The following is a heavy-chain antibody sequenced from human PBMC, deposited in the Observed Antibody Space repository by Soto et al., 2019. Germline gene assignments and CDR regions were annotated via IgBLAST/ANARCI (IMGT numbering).Heavy chain of an antibody. Sequence: EVQLVESGGGLVQPGGSLRLSCSASGFIFSSYWMSWLRQAPGKGLEWVARMNENGSERYYVDSVKGRFTISRDNAKNSLYLQMNSLRAEDTAVYYCARATGADKEDYWGQGTLVTVSS. D-gene: IGHD3-10*01. V-gene: IGHV3-7*04. CDR3: ARATGADKEDY. CDR2: MNENGSER. J-gene: IGHJ4*02. CDR1: GFIFSSYW.